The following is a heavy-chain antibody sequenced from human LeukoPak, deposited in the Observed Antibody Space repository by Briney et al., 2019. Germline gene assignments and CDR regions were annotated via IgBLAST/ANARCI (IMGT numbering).Heavy chain of an antibody. D-gene: IGHD3-3*01. CDR1: GGSISSYY. CDR2: IYYSGST. CDR3: ARVDYDFWSGYTNAFDI. V-gene: IGHV4-59*01. Sequence: KSSETLSLTCTVSGGSISSYYWSWIRQPPGKGLEWIGYIYYSGSTNYNPSLKGRVTISVDTSKNQFSLKLSSVTAADTAVYYCARVDYDFWSGYTNAFDIWGQGTMVTVSS. J-gene: IGHJ3*02.